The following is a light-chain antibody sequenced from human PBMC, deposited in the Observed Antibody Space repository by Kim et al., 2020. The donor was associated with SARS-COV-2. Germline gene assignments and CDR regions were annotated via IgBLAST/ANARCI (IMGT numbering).Light chain of an antibody. V-gene: IGLV3-25*03. Sequence: SYELTQPPSVSRSPGHTARSTCSGDALSKKYAYWFHQKPDQAPDLVMSQDTERPSGIPERSSGSTSGTTGTLTISGVQAEDDGEYDCQSAENRDTFLLFG. CDR1: ALSKKY. CDR3: QSAENRDTFLL. CDR2: QDT. J-gene: IGLJ3*02.